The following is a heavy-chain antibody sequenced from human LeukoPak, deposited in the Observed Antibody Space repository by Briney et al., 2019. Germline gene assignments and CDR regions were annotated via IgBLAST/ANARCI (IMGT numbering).Heavy chain of an antibody. V-gene: IGHV3-7*01. CDR3: ARSPRRALFDY. CDR2: IKQDGSDK. J-gene: IGHJ4*02. Sequence: GGSLRLSCAASGFTFSSHYMSWVRQAPGKGLEWVANIKQDGSDKYYVDSVKGRFTISRDNAKNPLFLQMNSLRAEDTAVYYCARSPRRALFDYWGQGTLVTVSS. CDR1: GFTFSSHY.